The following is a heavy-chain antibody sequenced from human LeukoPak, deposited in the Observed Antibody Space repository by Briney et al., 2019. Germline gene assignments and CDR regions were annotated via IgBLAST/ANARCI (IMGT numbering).Heavy chain of an antibody. CDR2: IYYSGST. J-gene: IGHJ4*02. Sequence: PSETLSLTCTVSGGSISSYYWSWIRQPPGKGLEWIGYIYYSGSTNYNPSLKSRVTISVDTSKNQFSLKLSPVTAADTAVYYCARVSLVSAFDYWGQGTLVTVSS. CDR1: GGSISSYY. CDR3: ARVSLVSAFDY. D-gene: IGHD3-3*02. V-gene: IGHV4-59*01.